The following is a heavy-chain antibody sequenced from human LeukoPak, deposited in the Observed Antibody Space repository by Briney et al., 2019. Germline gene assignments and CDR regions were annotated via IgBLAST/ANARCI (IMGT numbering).Heavy chain of an antibody. J-gene: IGHJ4*02. CDR1: GFTFSSYA. CDR2: ISGGGGDI. Sequence: GGSLRLSCAASGFTFSSYAVSWVRQASGKGLEWVSSISGGGGDIFYADSVKGRFSISRDNSKNRVFLQLNSLRAEDTAMYYCARWFGEPPNFDYWGQGTLVTVSS. D-gene: IGHD3-10*01. V-gene: IGHV3-23*01. CDR3: ARWFGEPPNFDY.